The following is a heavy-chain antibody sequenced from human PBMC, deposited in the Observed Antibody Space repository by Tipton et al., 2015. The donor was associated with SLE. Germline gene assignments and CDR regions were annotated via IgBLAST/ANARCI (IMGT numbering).Heavy chain of an antibody. J-gene: IGHJ4*02. CDR1: GGSFSAYY. CDR3: ARSAGYSSSWAHFDY. Sequence: TLSLTCAVYGGSFSAYYWSWIRQPPGKGLELIGEINHSGNTNYNPSLKSRVTISIDTSKNQFSLKLTSITAADTAVYYCARSAGYSSSWAHFDYWGQGTLVTVSS. CDR2: INHSGNT. D-gene: IGHD6-13*01. V-gene: IGHV4-34*01.